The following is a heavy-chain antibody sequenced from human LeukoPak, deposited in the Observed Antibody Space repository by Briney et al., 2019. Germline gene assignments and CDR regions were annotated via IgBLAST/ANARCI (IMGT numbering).Heavy chain of an antibody. CDR2: IWHDGSNK. V-gene: IGHV3-33*01. J-gene: IGHJ4*02. CDR3: ARGGDEYSSSPQEY. Sequence: GGSLRLSCAASGFTMSSYGMHWVRQAPGKGLEWVAVIWHDGSNKFYAASVKGRFTISRDNPKNTVYLQMNILTAGDTAVYYCARGGDEYSSSPQEYWGLGTLVTVSS. CDR1: GFTMSSYG. D-gene: IGHD6-6*01.